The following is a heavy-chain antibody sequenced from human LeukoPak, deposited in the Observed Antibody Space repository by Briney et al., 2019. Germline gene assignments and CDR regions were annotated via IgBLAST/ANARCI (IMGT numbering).Heavy chain of an antibody. V-gene: IGHV4-34*01. CDR1: GGSFSGYY. Sequence: KPSETLSLTCAVYGGSFSGYYWSWIRQPPGKGLEWIGEINHSGSTNYNPSLKSRVTISVDTSKNQFSLKLSSVTAADTAVYYCARVNCSGGSCYWDGAFDIWGQGTMVTVSS. CDR3: ARVNCSGGSCYWDGAFDI. CDR2: INHSGST. J-gene: IGHJ3*02. D-gene: IGHD2-15*01.